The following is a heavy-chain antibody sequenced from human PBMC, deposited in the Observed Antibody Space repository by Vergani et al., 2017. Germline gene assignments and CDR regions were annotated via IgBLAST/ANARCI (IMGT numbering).Heavy chain of an antibody. CDR2: ISWNSNSI. Sequence: EVQLEESGGGLVLPGRSLRLSCVASGFTSAGYAMHWVRQAPGKGLEWVSGISWNSNSIGYADSVKGRFTISRDNAKNSLYLQMNSLRAEDTAVYYCARDISPGYCSSTSCQRWFDPWGQGTLVTVSS. CDR1: GFTSAGYA. J-gene: IGHJ5*02. V-gene: IGHV3-9*02. CDR3: ARDISPGYCSSTSCQRWFDP. D-gene: IGHD2-2*01.